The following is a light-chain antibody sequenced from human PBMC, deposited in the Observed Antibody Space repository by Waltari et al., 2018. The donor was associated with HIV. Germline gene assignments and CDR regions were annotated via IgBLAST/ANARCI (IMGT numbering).Light chain of an antibody. CDR3: QAWGSTTSGV. Sequence: SYEVTQPPSVAVSPGQTASITCSGYELGDKYTCWYQQKRCQYPPLVIYQDEKRPSGIPARFSASSSGHTATLTISGTLPMDEADYYCQAWGSTTSGVFGRGTKLTVL. CDR1: ELGDKY. V-gene: IGLV3-1*01. CDR2: QDE. J-gene: IGLJ2*01.